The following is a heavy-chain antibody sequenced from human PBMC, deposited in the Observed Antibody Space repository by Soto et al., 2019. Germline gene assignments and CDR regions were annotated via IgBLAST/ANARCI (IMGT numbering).Heavy chain of an antibody. CDR3: ARAGVVVAATNYYYGMDV. CDR2: IYYSGST. J-gene: IGHJ6*02. V-gene: IGHV4-59*01. D-gene: IGHD2-15*01. Sequence: PSETLSLTCTVSGGSISSYYWSWIRQPPGKGLEWIGYIYYSGSTNYNPSLKSRVTISVDTSKNQFSLKLSSVTAADTAAYYCARAGVVVAATNYYYGMDVWGQGTTVTVSS. CDR1: GGSISSYY.